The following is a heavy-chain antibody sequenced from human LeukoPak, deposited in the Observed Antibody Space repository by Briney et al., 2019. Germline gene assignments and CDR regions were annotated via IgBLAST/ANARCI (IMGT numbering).Heavy chain of an antibody. CDR3: ARVVPRDWNYYYYGMDV. CDR1: GYTFTSYD. CDR2: MNPNSGNT. Sequence: VASLKLSCKASGYTFTSYDINWVRQATGQGLEWMVWMNPNSGNTGYAQNSQGRVTMTRNTSISPAYMELSSLRSEDTAVYYCARVVPRDWNYYYYGMDVWGQGTTVTVSS. D-gene: IGHD1-1*01. V-gene: IGHV1-8*01. J-gene: IGHJ6*02.